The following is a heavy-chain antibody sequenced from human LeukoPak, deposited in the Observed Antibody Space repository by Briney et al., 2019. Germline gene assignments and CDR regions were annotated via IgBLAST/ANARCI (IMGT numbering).Heavy chain of an antibody. Sequence: GGSLRLSCAASGFTFSSYGMSWVRQAPGKGLEWVSAISGSGGSTYYADSVKGRFTISRDNSKNTLYLQMNSLRAEDTAVYYRAKDRQYSSGWSTGGCFEYWGQGTLVTVSS. CDR2: ISGSGGST. V-gene: IGHV3-23*01. J-gene: IGHJ4*02. CDR1: GFTFSSYG. D-gene: IGHD6-19*01. CDR3: AKDRQYSSGWSTGGCFEY.